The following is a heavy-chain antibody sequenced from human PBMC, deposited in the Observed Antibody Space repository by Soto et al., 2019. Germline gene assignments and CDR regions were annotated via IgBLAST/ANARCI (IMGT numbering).Heavy chain of an antibody. CDR3: AHTKDSSGFLTS. CDR2: IHWNDDK. V-gene: IGHV2-5*01. CDR1: GFSLSAYGVR. D-gene: IGHD3-22*01. Sequence: VSGPTLVNPTQTLTLTCSFSGFSLSAYGVRVIWFRQPPGETLEWLALIHWNDDKRYSPYLKSRLTITKDTSKNQVVLTLTNLDPLDTGTYFCAHTKDSSGFLTSWGQGILVTVS. J-gene: IGHJ5*02.